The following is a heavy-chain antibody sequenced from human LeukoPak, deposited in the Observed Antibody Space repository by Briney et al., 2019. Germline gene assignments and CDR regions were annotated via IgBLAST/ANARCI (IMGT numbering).Heavy chain of an antibody. Sequence: GESLRLSCTASGFTFGDYAMSWVRQAPGNGLEWVGFIRSKAYGGTTEYAASVKGRFTISRDDSKSIAYLQMNSLKTEDTAVYYCTRVGATYFFYYYYYMDVWGKGTTVTVSS. V-gene: IGHV3-49*04. D-gene: IGHD1-26*01. J-gene: IGHJ6*03. CDR3: TRVGATYFFYYYYYMDV. CDR1: GFTFGDYA. CDR2: IRSKAYGGTT.